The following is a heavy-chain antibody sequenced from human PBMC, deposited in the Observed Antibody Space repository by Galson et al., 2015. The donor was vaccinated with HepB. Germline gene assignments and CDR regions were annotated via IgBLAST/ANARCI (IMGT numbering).Heavy chain of an antibody. CDR2: MNPNSGNT. CDR3: ARAILTTVTTLDAFDI. D-gene: IGHD4-17*01. Sequence: SVKVSCKASGYTFTSYDINWMRQATGQGLEWMGWMNPNSGNTGYAQKFQGKVTMTRNTSISTAYMELSSLRSEDTAVYYCARAILTTVTTLDAFDIWGQGTMVTVSS. CDR1: GYTFTSYD. V-gene: IGHV1-8*01. J-gene: IGHJ3*02.